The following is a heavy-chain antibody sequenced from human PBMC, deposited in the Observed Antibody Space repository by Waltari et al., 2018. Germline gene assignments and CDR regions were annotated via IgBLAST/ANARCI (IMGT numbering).Heavy chain of an antibody. V-gene: IGHV1-3*03. CDR2: INAGNGNT. D-gene: IGHD6-13*01. CDR1: YA. J-gene: IGHJ3*02. CDR3: ARSRYSSSWLDAFDI. Sequence: YAMHWVRQAPGQRLEWMGWINAGNGNTKYSQEFQGRVTITRDTSASTAYMELSSLRSEDMAVYYCARSRYSSSWLDAFDIWGQGTMVTVSS.